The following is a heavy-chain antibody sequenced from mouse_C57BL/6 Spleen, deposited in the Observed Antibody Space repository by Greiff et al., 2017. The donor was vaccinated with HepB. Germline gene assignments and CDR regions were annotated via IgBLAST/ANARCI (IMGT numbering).Heavy chain of an antibody. J-gene: IGHJ1*03. Sequence: VKLVESGAELVRPGASVTLSCKASGYTFTDYDMHWVKQTPVHGLEWIGAIDPETGGNAYNQKFKGKAILTADKSSSTAYMELRSLTSEDSAVYYCTNYYGSLNWYFDVWGTGTTVTVSS. CDR3: TNYYGSLNWYFDV. CDR2: IDPETGGN. CDR1: GYTFTDYD. D-gene: IGHD1-1*01. V-gene: IGHV1-15*01.